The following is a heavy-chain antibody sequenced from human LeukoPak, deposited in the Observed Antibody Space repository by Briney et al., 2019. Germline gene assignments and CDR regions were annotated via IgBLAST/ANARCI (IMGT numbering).Heavy chain of an antibody. CDR3: ARHSQTGYYNKPPVDY. Sequence: PSETLSLTCTVSGGSISSGSYYWGWIRQPPGKGLEWIGSIYYSGSTYYNPSLKSRVTISVDTSKNQFSLKLSSVTAADTAVYYCARHSQTGYYNKPPVDYWGQGTLVTVSS. V-gene: IGHV4-39*01. CDR1: GGSISSGSYY. D-gene: IGHD3-9*01. CDR2: IYYSGST. J-gene: IGHJ4*02.